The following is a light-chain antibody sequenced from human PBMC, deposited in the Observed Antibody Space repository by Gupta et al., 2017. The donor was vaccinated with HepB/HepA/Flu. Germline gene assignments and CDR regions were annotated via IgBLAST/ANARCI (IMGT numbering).Light chain of an antibody. J-gene: IGLJ1*01. CDR1: TSDAGKYGY. CDR2: DVN. V-gene: IGLV2-11*01. CDR3: CSYTGSNTFYV. Sequence: QSPLTPPLPVSGSSGMSHTLPYSGPTSDAGKYGYVSWYKHHPGKAPNLIFFDVNKRPSGVPSRFSVSNSANTASPTITGLQAEDEADDYCCSYTGSNTFYVFGGGTTVTVL.